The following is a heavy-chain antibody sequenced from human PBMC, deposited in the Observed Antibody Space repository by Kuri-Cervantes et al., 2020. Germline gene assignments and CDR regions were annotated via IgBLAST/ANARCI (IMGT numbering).Heavy chain of an antibody. J-gene: IGHJ4*02. CDR1: GGTFSSYA. CDR2: TIPIFGTA. CDR3: ARQTGTGWAFDY. Sequence: SVKVSCKASGGTFSSYAISWARQAPGQGLEWMGGTIPIFGTANYAQKFQGRVTITADESTSTAYMELSSLRSEDMAVYYCARQTGTGWAFDYWGQGTLVTVSS. V-gene: IGHV1-69*13. D-gene: IGHD1-1*01.